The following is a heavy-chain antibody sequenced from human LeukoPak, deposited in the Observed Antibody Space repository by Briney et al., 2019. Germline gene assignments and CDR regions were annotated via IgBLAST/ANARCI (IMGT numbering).Heavy chain of an antibody. V-gene: IGHV1-69*05. CDR3: ARGFRYDSSGLTYYFDY. J-gene: IGHJ4*02. CDR2: IIPIFGTA. Sequence: KVSCKASGGIFSSYAISGVRQAPGQGLEWMGGIIPIFGTANYAQKFQGRVTITTDESTSTACMELSSLRSEDTAVYYCARGFRYDSSGLTYYFDYWGQGTLVTVSS. CDR1: GGIFSSYA. D-gene: IGHD3-22*01.